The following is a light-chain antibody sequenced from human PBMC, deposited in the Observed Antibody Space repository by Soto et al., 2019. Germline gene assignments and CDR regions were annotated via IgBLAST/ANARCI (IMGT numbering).Light chain of an antibody. CDR1: QSVSTNY. V-gene: IGKV3-20*01. CDR3: QQYGTSLFT. Sequence: EIVLTQSPGTLSLSPGDRATLSCRASQSVSTNYLAWYQQKPGQAPRLLIHAASSRATGIPDRFSGSGSGTDFTLTISRLEPEDVAVYYCQQYGTSLFTFGPGTKVDIK. J-gene: IGKJ3*01. CDR2: AAS.